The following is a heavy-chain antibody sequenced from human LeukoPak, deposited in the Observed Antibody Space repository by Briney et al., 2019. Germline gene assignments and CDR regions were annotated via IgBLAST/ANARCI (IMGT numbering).Heavy chain of an antibody. V-gene: IGHV1-18*03. CDR3: ARGRGTSGSNRDFYYYYYMDV. J-gene: IGHJ6*03. Sequence: ASVKVSCKASNYTFSIYGVSWVRQAPGQGLEWMGWIAVYSGDTKYALNFQGRVTLTTDTSTTTAYMELSSLRHDDLAVYYCARGRGTSGSNRDFYYYYYMDVWGKGTAVTVSS. D-gene: IGHD2-15*01. CDR2: IAVYSGDT. CDR1: NYTFSIYG.